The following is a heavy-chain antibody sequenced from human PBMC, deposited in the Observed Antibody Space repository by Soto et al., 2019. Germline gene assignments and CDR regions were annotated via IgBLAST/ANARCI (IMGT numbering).Heavy chain of an antibody. J-gene: IGHJ5*01. CDR2: INTSGVNR. CDR1: GFTFSNYA. D-gene: IGHD6-13*01. Sequence: EVQLLQSGGGLVQPGGSLRLSCAASGFTFSNYAMSWVRQAPGKGLECVSTINTSGVNRHYADSVKGRFSVSRDNSRNTLSLQMNILRADDTAVYYCTTDWQHDSWGQGTLVTVSS. V-gene: IGHV3-23*01. CDR3: TTDWQHDS.